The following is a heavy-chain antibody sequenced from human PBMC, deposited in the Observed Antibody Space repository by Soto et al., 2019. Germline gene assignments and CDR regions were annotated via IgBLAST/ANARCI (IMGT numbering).Heavy chain of an antibody. V-gene: IGHV1-2*02. D-gene: IGHD6-19*01. CDR1: GYTFAGYY. CDR2: SNPNSGDT. J-gene: IGHJ4*02. CDR3: AVAGLPFEY. Sequence: HVQLVQSGAEVKKPGASVKVSCKTSGYTFAGYYIHWVRQAPGQGLEWMALSNPNSGDTNYGHKFQGRVTLTRDTSINTVYMEVTSLRFDDTAVYYCAVAGLPFEYWGQGTLVTVCS.